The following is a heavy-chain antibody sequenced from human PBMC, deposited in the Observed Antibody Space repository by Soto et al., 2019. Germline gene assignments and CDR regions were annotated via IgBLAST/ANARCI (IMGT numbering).Heavy chain of an antibody. V-gene: IGHV4-39*01. CDR2: IFYLGSS. J-gene: IGHJ5*02. Sequence: SETLSLTCTVSGDSIISSDFYWGWVRQTPGKGLEWIGSIFYLGSSYYNPSLKSRVTMSVDTSKNQFSLRLRSVTAADTALYFCARHSLALRKNNWFDPWGQGIMVTVSS. CDR1: GDSIISSDFY. CDR3: ARHSLALRKNNWFDP. D-gene: IGHD3-3*02.